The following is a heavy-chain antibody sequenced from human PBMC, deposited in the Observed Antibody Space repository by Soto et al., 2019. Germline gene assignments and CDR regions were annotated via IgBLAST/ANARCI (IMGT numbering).Heavy chain of an antibody. V-gene: IGHV4-4*02. CDR2: ISQSGST. D-gene: IGHD2-2*01. CDR3: ARVYCSSLSSSSFALDF. Sequence: PSDTLSLTSAVSGESISSSNWGGWVRQPPGKGLEWIGQISQSGSTSNNRSLKTRVTISVDKSMNQFSQKLDSVAAADTAVYYCARVYCSSLSSSSFALDFWGQGTLVTVSS. J-gene: IGHJ4*02. CDR1: GESISSSNW.